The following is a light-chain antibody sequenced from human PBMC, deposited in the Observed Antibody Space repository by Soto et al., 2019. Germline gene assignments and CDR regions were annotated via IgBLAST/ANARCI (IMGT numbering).Light chain of an antibody. CDR3: QQYGYSPIT. CDR2: GAS. Sequence: EIVLTQSPATLSLSPGERATLSCRASQSVSSYLAWYQQKPGQAPGLLIYGASTRATGIPARFSASGSGTEFTLTISSLQSEDFAVYYCQQYGYSPITFDQGTRLEIK. V-gene: IGKV3-15*01. CDR1: QSVSSY. J-gene: IGKJ5*01.